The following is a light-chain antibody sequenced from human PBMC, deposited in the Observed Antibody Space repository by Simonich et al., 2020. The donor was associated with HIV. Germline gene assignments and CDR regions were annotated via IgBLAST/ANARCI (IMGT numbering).Light chain of an antibody. J-gene: IGLJ3*02. V-gene: IGLV2-11*01. CDR3: CSYEGSYTWV. CDR2: DVS. CDR1: SSAVGGSNY. Sequence: QSARTQPRSVSGSPGQSVTISCTGTSSAVGGSNYVSWYQQHPGKAPKLMIYDVSKRPSGVPDRFSGSKSGNTASLTISGLQAEDEADYYCCSYEGSYTWVFGGGTKLTVL.